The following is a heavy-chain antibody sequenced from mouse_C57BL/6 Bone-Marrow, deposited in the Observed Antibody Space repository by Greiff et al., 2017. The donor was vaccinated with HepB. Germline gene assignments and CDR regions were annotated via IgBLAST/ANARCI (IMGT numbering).Heavy chain of an antibody. J-gene: IGHJ2*01. CDR1: GFTFSSYG. CDR2: ISSGGSYT. Sequence: EVKVVESGGDLVKPGGSLKLSCAASGFTFSSYGMSWVRQTPDKRLEWVATISSGGSYTYYPDSVKGRFTISRDNAKNTLYLQMSSLKSEDTAMYYCARLYDYEEKNYWGQGTTLTVSS. D-gene: IGHD2-4*01. CDR3: ARLYDYEEKNY. V-gene: IGHV5-6*01.